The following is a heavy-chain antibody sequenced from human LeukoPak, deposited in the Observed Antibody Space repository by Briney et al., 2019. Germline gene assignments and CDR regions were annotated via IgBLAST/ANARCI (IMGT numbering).Heavy chain of an antibody. CDR3: AELGITMIGGV. CDR1: GFTFSSYA. Sequence: PAASLTLTCAASGFTFSSYAMSWVRQAPGKGLEWVSYISSSGSTIYYADSVKGRFTISRENAKNSLYLQMNSLRAEDTAVYYCAELGITMIGGVWGKGTTVTISS. V-gene: IGHV3-48*03. D-gene: IGHD3-10*02. J-gene: IGHJ6*04. CDR2: ISSSGSTI.